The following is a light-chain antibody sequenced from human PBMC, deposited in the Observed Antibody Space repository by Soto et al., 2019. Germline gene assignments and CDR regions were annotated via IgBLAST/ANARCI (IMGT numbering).Light chain of an antibody. Sequence: DIQMTQSPSSLSASVGDRVTMTCQVSQDISNYLNWYQQKPGKAPKLLIYDASNLETGVPSRFSGSGYGTDFTFTISSLQPEDVATYYCQQYDTFRTFGQGTKVEIK. CDR2: DAS. CDR3: QQYDTFRT. V-gene: IGKV1-33*01. CDR1: QDISNY. J-gene: IGKJ1*01.